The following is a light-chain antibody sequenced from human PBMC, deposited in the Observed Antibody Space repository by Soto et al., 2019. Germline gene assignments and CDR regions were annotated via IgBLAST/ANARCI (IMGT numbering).Light chain of an antibody. J-gene: IGKJ1*01. CDR1: QSVSSSY. V-gene: IGKV3-20*01. Sequence: EIVLTQSPGTLSLSPGERATLSCRASQSVSSSYLAWYQQKPGQAPRLLIYGTSKRATGIPDRFSGSGSGTDLTLTISGLEPEDFAVYYCQQYDRSPWTFGQGTKVEIK. CDR3: QQYDRSPWT. CDR2: GTS.